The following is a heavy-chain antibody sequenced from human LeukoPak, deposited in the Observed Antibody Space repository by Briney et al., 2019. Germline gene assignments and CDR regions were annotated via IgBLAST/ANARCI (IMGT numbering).Heavy chain of an antibody. J-gene: IGHJ3*02. D-gene: IGHD3-10*01. CDR3: ARESHYGSGSATNAFDI. V-gene: IGHV4-39*07. CDR1: GGSISSSSYY. Sequence: SETLSLTCTVSGGSISSSSYYWGWIRQPPGKGLEWIGSIYYSGSTYYNPSLKSRVAISVDTSKNQFSLKLSSVTAADTAVYYCARESHYGSGSATNAFDIWGQGTMVTVSS. CDR2: IYYSGST.